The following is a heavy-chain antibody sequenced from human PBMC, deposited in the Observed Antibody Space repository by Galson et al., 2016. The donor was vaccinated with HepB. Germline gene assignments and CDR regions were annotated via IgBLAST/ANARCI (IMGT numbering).Heavy chain of an antibody. CDR2: TWYDEINK. Sequence: SLRLSCAASGFTFSIYGMHWVRQAPGKGLEWVAVTWYDEINKYYADSVKGRFTISRDYSKNTLYLQMNSLRADDTAVYYCARASQPYCSSTSCYAGYYHYYGMDVWGQGTTVTVSS. CDR3: ARASQPYCSSTSCYAGYYHYYGMDV. D-gene: IGHD2-2*01. J-gene: IGHJ6*02. V-gene: IGHV3-33*01. CDR1: GFTFSIYG.